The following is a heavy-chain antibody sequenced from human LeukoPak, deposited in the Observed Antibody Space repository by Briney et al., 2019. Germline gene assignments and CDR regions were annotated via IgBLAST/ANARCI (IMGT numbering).Heavy chain of an antibody. CDR3: ARGYWGGDCYGD. J-gene: IGHJ1*01. V-gene: IGHV3-21*01. CDR1: GFTFSSYT. Sequence: PGGSLRLSCAASGFTFSSYTMNWVRQAPGKGLEYVSSISSSSSHIYYADSVKGRFTISRDNTKSSLYLQMNSLRAEDMAVYYCARGYWGGDCYGDWGQGTLVTVSS. CDR2: ISSSSSHI. D-gene: IGHD2-21*02.